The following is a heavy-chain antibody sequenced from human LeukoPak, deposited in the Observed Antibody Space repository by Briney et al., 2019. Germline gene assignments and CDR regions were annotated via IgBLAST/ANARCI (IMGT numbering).Heavy chain of an antibody. J-gene: IGHJ4*02. CDR1: GFTFSSYG. D-gene: IGHD3-10*01. CDR2: ISYDGSNK. V-gene: IGHV3-30*03. CDR3: ARQVTMVRAPSDY. Sequence: GGSLGLSCAASGFTFSSYGMHWVRQAPGEGLEWVAVISYDGSNKYYADSVKGRFTISRDNSKNTLYLQMNSLRAEDTAVYYCARQVTMVRAPSDYWGQGTLVTVSS.